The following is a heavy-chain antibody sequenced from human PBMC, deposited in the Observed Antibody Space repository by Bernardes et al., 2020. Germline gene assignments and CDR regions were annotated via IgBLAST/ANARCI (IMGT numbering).Heavy chain of an antibody. Sequence: ASVKVSCKASGYSSTTYGIDWVRQAPGQGLEWMGWISAYNGYTYYEEKFQDRVSMNMDSFTSTAYMELTSLRSGDTALYYCASGTGFAILTRLDSWGQGTLVTVSS. V-gene: IGHV1-18*04. J-gene: IGHJ4*02. CDR2: ISAYNGYT. CDR1: GYSSTTYG. CDR3: ASGTGFAILTRLDS.